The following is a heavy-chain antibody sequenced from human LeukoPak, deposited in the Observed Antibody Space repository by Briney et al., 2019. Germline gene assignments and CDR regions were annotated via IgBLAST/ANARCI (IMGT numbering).Heavy chain of an antibody. CDR2: INPNSGGT. CDR1: GHIFTAYS. J-gene: IGHJ4*02. V-gene: IGHV1-2*02. D-gene: IGHD3-10*01. CDR3: ATYYSDTSARD. Sequence: ASVKVSCKASGHIFTAYSMFWVRQAPGQGLEWMGWINPNSGGTNLAPNFQGRVTLTSDTSISTAYMELSGLTSDDTAVYFCATYYSDTSARDWGQGTLVTVSS.